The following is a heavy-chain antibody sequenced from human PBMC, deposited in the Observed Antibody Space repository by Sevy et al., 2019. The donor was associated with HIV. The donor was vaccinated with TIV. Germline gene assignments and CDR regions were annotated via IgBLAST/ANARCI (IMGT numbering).Heavy chain of an antibody. Sequence: GGSLRLSCAASGFTFAKYSMSWVRQAPGKGLEWVSTFSFGCGRINYADSVKGRFTISRDNSKNTLFLQINGLRAEDTGTYFCAREGCTQPHDYWGQGTLVTVSS. D-gene: IGHD2-8*01. V-gene: IGHV3-23*01. CDR2: FSFGCGRI. J-gene: IGHJ4*02. CDR3: AREGCTQPHDY. CDR1: GFTFAKYS.